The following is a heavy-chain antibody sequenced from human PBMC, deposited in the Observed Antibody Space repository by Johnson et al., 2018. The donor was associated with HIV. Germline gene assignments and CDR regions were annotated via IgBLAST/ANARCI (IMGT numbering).Heavy chain of an antibody. CDR1: GFTFDDYG. J-gene: IGHJ3*02. D-gene: IGHD1-26*01. V-gene: IGHV3-20*04. CDR3: ARDFGLEWELDGAFDI. CDR2: INWNGGST. Sequence: VHLVESGGGAVRPGGSLRLSCAASGFTFDDYGMSWVRQGPGKRLEWVSGINWNGGSTGYADSVKGRFTISRDNAKNSLYLQMNSLRAEDTALYYCARDFGLEWELDGAFDIWGQGTMVTVSS.